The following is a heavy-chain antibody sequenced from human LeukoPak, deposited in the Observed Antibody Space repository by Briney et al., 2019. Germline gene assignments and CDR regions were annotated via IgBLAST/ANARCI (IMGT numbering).Heavy chain of an antibody. D-gene: IGHD3-3*01. V-gene: IGHV1-8*03. Sequence: ASVKVSCKASGYTFTSYDINWVRQATGQGLEWMGWMNPNSGNTGYAQKFQGRVTITRNTSISTAYMGLSSLRSEDTAVYYCARGRRDDFWSGYPYWGQGTLVTVSS. CDR2: MNPNSGNT. CDR3: ARGRRDDFWSGYPY. J-gene: IGHJ4*02. CDR1: GYTFTSYD.